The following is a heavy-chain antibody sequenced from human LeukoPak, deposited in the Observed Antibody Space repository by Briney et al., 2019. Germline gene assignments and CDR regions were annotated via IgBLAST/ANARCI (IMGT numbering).Heavy chain of an antibody. Sequence: GGSLRLSCAASGFTFSSYAMSWVRQAPGKGLEWVSAISGSGGSTYYADSVKGRFTISRDNSKNTLYLQMSSLRAEDTAVYYCAKASAAVSLIYYFDYWGQGTLVTVSS. V-gene: IGHV3-23*01. CDR3: AKASAAVSLIYYFDY. J-gene: IGHJ4*02. CDR2: ISGSGGST. CDR1: GFTFSSYA. D-gene: IGHD2-15*01.